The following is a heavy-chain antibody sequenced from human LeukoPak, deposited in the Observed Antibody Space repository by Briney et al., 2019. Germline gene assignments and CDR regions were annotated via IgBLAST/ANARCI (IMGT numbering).Heavy chain of an antibody. V-gene: IGHV4-4*09. J-gene: IGHJ5*02. CDR3: ARRVISEFSIDKGNWLDP. CDR1: GDSISNYY. Sequence: ASETLSLTCSVSGDSISNYYWNWIRQSPGKGLEWIGYILSSGSTHHNPSLASRISLSMDPSKNQFPLKLSSVTAADTAVYYCARRVISEFSIDKGNWLDPWGQGTLVTVSS. CDR2: ILSSGST. D-gene: IGHD3-3*02.